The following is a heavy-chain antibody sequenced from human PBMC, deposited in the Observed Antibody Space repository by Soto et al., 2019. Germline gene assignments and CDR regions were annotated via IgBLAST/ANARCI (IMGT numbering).Heavy chain of an antibody. J-gene: IGHJ6*02. CDR3: ARERRINYNYFYGLDL. CDR1: GFTFNTYW. Sequence: PVGSLRLSCAASGFTFNTYWMHWVRQAPGKGLVWVSRISSDGSKTIYAESVKGRFTISRDNAKNTLDLQMNSLRAEDTAVYYCARERRINYNYFYGLDLWGQGTTVTVSS. CDR2: ISSDGSKT. D-gene: IGHD3-10*01. V-gene: IGHV3-74*01.